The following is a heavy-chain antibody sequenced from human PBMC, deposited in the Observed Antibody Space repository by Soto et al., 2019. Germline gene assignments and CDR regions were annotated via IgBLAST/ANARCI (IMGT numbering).Heavy chain of an antibody. CDR3: AGMPYTSGLRFDP. CDR1: GDSYSISTYS. CDR2: IHQSGVT. V-gene: IGHV4-30-2*01. Sequence: PWETLSLTCNMSGDSYSISTYSWSWIRQPPGKALQWIGFIHQSGVTSYNPSLASRVSISLDRSNNQCSLKLKSVTAADTAVYFCAGMPYTSGLRFDPWGPGTLVTVSS. J-gene: IGHJ5*02. D-gene: IGHD6-19*01.